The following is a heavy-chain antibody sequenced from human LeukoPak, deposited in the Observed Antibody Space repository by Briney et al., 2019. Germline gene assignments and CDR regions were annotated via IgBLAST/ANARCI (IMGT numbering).Heavy chain of an antibody. J-gene: IGHJ4*02. Sequence: GGSLRLSCVASGFIFSNYAMYWVRQAPCKGLDGVAVMSYDGTNEYYADSVKGRFTIFRDSYENTLSVQMNSLRTEDTAVYYCARGPPTTVTTNYLNYWGQGTLVTVSS. CDR2: MSYDGTNE. CDR3: ARGPPTTVTTNYLNY. CDR1: GFIFSNYA. V-gene: IGHV3-30-3*01. D-gene: IGHD4-17*01.